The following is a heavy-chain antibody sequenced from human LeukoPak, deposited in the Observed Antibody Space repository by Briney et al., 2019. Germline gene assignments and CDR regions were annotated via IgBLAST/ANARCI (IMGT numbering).Heavy chain of an antibody. CDR2: ISSSSSTI. J-gene: IGHJ6*02. Sequence: GGSLRLSCAASGFTFSSYSMNWVRQAPGKGLEWVSYISSSSSTIYYADSVKGRFTISRDNAKNSLYLQMNSLRAEDTAVYYCARSPGDQYCSGGSCYSPYYYYYYGMDVWGQGTTVTVSS. V-gene: IGHV3-48*04. CDR1: GFTFSSYS. CDR3: ARSPGDQYCSGGSCYSPYYYYYYGMDV. D-gene: IGHD2-15*01.